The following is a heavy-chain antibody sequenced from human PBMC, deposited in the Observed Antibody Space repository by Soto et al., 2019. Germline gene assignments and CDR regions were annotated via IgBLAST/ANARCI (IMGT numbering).Heavy chain of an antibody. Sequence: SETLSLTCSVSGGSISSYYWNWIRQPPGKGLEWIGYIYYTGSTNQNPSLKSRVTISLDTSKNQFSLKLTSVTAADTAVYYCAGGGYGDYDYWGQGTLVTVSS. J-gene: IGHJ4*02. V-gene: IGHV4-59*01. CDR1: GGSISSYY. CDR2: IYYTGST. CDR3: AGGGYGDYDY. D-gene: IGHD4-17*01.